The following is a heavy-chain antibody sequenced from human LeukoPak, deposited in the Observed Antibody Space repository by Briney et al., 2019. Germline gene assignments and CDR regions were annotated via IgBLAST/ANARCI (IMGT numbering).Heavy chain of an antibody. Sequence: PGGSLRLSCAASGFTVSSSYMSWVRQAPGKGLEWVSIIYSGGSTYYADSVKGRFTISRDNSQNTLYLQMNTLRAEDTAVYYCARGGVDSYCSTTSCRRWFDPWGQGTLVTVSS. CDR3: ARGGVDSYCSTTSCRRWFDP. D-gene: IGHD2-2*01. J-gene: IGHJ5*02. CDR1: GFTVSSSY. CDR2: IYSGGST. V-gene: IGHV3-53*01.